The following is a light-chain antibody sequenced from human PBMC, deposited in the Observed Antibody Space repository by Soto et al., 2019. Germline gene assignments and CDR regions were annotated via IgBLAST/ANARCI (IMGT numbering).Light chain of an antibody. Sequence: EIVMTQSPATLSVSPGESATLSCRASQSVSSNLAWYQQKPGQAPRLLIYGASTRATGIPARFSGSGSGTEFTLTISSLQSEDFAVYYCQQYNNWPPMYTFGQGTKVDIK. CDR2: GAS. J-gene: IGKJ2*01. CDR3: QQYNNWPPMYT. V-gene: IGKV3-15*01. CDR1: QSVSSN.